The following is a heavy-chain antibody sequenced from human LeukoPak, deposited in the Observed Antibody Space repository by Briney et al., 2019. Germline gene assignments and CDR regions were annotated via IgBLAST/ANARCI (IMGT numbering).Heavy chain of an antibody. CDR1: GYTFTGYY. CDR2: INPNSGGT. Sequence: ASVKVSCKASGYTFTGYYMHWVRQAPGQGREWMGWINPNSGGTNYAQKFQGRVTMTRDTSISTAYMELSRLRSDDTAVYYCARVSRRSYSSAFDYWGQGTLVTVSS. D-gene: IGHD6-25*01. J-gene: IGHJ4*02. V-gene: IGHV1-2*02. CDR3: ARVSRRSYSSAFDY.